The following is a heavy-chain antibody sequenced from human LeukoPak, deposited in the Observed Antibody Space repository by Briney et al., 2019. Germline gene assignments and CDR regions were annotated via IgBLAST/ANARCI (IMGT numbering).Heavy chain of an antibody. CDR2: IYYSGST. CDR3: ARGRPYYDFWSGYSKIEAFDI. V-gene: IGHV4-59*01. Sequence: SETLSLTCTVSGGSISSYYWSWLRQPPGKGLEWIGYIYYSGSTNYNPSLKSRVTISVHTSKNQFSLKLSSVTAADTAVYYCARGRPYYDFWSGYSKIEAFDIWGQGTMVTVSS. J-gene: IGHJ3*02. CDR1: GGSISSYY. D-gene: IGHD3-3*01.